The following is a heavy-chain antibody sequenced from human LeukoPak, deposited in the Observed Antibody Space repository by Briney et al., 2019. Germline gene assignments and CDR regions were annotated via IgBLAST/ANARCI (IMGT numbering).Heavy chain of an antibody. J-gene: IGHJ4*02. CDR1: GFTFSGYY. V-gene: IGHV3-11*01. CDR2: ISSSGSTV. D-gene: IGHD3-10*01. CDR3: ARDRSGGHVRLTDY. Sequence: GGSLRLSCAASGFTFSGYYMNWIRQAPGKGLELVSYISSSGSTVHYVDSVKGRFTISRDNAKNSLYLQMNSLRAEDTAVYYCARDRSGGHVRLTDYWGQGTLVTVSS.